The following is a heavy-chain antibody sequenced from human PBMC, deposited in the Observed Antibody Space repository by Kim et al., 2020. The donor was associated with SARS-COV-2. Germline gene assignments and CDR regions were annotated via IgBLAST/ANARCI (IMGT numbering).Heavy chain of an antibody. D-gene: IGHD3-10*01. Sequence: ASVKVSCKASGYTFTSYAMNWVRQAPGQGLEWMGWINTNTGNPTYAQGFTGRFVVSLDTSVSTAYLQMSSLKAEDTAVYYCARVGGHYYGSGDWYFDLWGRGTLVTVSS. J-gene: IGHJ2*01. CDR1: GYTFTSYA. V-gene: IGHV7-4-1*02. CDR3: ARVGGHYYGSGDWYFDL. CDR2: INTNTGNP.